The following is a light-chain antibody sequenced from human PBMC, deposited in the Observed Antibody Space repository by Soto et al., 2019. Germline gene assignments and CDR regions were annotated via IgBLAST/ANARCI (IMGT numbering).Light chain of an antibody. CDR2: DVR. CDR3: SSYSSTNSVV. Sequence: QSALTQPASVSGSPGQSITISCTGSSSDVGGYNYVSWYQQHPGKAPKLMIYDVRNRPSGVSNRFSCSKSGNTASLTISGLQAEDEADYFCSSYSSTNSVVFGGGTQVTVL. V-gene: IGLV2-14*01. CDR1: SSDVGGYNY. J-gene: IGLJ2*01.